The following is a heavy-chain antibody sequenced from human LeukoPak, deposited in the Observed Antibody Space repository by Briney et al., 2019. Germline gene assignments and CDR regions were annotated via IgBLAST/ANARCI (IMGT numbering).Heavy chain of an antibody. CDR1: GFXFSSYA. D-gene: IGHD2-2*01. CDR3: AKAALRYQLLSSLDY. J-gene: IGHJ4*02. V-gene: IGHV3-23*01. Sequence: GGSLRLSCAASGFXFSSYAMNWARQAPGKGLEWVSAISGSGASTYYADSVKGRFTISRDNSKNTLYLQMNSLRAEDTAIYYCAKAALRYQLLSSLDYWGQGTLVTVSS. CDR2: ISGSGAST.